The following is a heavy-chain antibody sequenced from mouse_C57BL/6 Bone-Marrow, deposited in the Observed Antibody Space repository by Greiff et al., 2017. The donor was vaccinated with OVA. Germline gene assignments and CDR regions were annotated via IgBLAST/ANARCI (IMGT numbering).Heavy chain of an antibody. CDR2: INPSSGYN. CDR3: ARRDY. J-gene: IGHJ2*01. V-gene: IGHV1-4*01. Sequence: VMLVESGAELARPGASVKMSCKASGYTFTSYTMHWVKQRPGQGLEWIGYINPSSGYNKYNQKFKDKATLTADKSSLTSYMHLSSLTAEDAAVYYCARRDYWGQGTTLTVSS. CDR1: GYTFTSYT.